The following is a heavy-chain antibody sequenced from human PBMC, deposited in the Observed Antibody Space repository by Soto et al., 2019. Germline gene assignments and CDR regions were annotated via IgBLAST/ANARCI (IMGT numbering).Heavy chain of an antibody. D-gene: IGHD4-17*01. J-gene: IGHJ4*02. CDR3: TRLTTVTTAN. Sequence: EVQLVESGGGVVQPGGSLKLSCAASGFTFSGSAMHWVRQASGKRLEWVGRIRSKANSYATAYAASVKGRFTMSRDDSKNTAYLQMNSLKTEDTAVYYCTRLTTVTTANWGQGTLVIVSS. CDR1: GFTFSGSA. V-gene: IGHV3-73*01. CDR2: IRSKANSYAT.